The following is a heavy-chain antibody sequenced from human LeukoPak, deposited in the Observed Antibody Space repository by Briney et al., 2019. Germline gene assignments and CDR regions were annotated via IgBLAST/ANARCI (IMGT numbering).Heavy chain of an antibody. V-gene: IGHV3-23*01. CDR1: GFTFSSYA. J-gene: IGHJ4*02. D-gene: IGHD1-26*01. CDR2: ISGSGGST. CDR3: AKDEGIVGATDYFDY. Sequence: GGSLRLSCAASGFTFSSYAMSWVRQAPGKGLEWVSAISGSGGSTYYADSVKGRFTISRDNSKNTLYLQMNSLRAEDTAVYYCAKDEGIVGATDYFDYWGQGTLVTVSS.